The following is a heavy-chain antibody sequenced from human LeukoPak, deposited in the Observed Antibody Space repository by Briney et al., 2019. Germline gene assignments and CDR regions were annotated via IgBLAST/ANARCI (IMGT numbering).Heavy chain of an antibody. D-gene: IGHD3-9*01. Sequence: SETLSLTCAVSGGSISSSNWWSWVRQPPGKGLEWIGEIYQSESTNYNPSLKSRLTISVDKSKNQFSLKLSSVTAADTAVYYCARRPQVFYDILTGNFDYWGQGTLVTVSS. V-gene: IGHV4-4*02. CDR2: IYQSEST. CDR1: GGSISSSNW. CDR3: ARRPQVFYDILTGNFDY. J-gene: IGHJ4*02.